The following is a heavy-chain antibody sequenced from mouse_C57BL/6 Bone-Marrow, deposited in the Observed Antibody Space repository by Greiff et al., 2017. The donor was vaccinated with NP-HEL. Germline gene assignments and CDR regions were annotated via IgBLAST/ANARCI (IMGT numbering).Heavy chain of an antibody. Sequence: EVKLMESGGGLVQPGGSLKLSCAASGFTFSDYYMYWVRQTPEKRLEWVAYISNGGGSTYYPDTVKGRFTISRDNAKNTLYLQMSRLKSEDTAMYYCARRYFDVWGTGTTVTVSS. CDR2: ISNGGGST. J-gene: IGHJ1*03. V-gene: IGHV5-12*01. CDR1: GFTFSDYY. CDR3: ARRYFDV.